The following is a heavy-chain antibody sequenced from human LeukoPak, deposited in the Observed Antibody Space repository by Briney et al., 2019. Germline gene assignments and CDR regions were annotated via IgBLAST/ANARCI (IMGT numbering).Heavy chain of an antibody. CDR2: IYTSGST. J-gene: IGHJ3*02. CDR3: AREKGSSWYTDAFDI. D-gene: IGHD6-13*01. V-gene: IGHV4-61*02. CDR1: GGSISSGSYY. Sequence: SETLSLTCTVSGGSISSGSYYWSWIRQPAGKGLEWIGRIYTSGSTNYNPSLKSRVTISVDTSKNQFPLKLSSVTAADTAVYYCAREKGSSWYTDAFDIWGQGTMVTVSS.